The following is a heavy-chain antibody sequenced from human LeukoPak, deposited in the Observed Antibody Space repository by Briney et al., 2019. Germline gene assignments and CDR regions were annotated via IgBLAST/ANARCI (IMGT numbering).Heavy chain of an antibody. D-gene: IGHD4-17*01. CDR3: AKDGYGDYGGVY. Sequence: PGGSLRLSCAASGFTVSSNYMSWVRQAPGKGLEWVSVIYSGGSTYYADSVKGRFTISRDNSQNTLYLQMNSLRAEDTAVYYCAKDGYGDYGGVYWGQGTLVTVSS. V-gene: IGHV3-66*01. CDR1: GFTVSSNY. CDR2: IYSGGST. J-gene: IGHJ4*02.